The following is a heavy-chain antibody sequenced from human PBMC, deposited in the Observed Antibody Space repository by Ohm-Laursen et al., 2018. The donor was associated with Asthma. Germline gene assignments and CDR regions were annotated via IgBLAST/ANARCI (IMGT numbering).Heavy chain of an antibody. J-gene: IGHJ4*02. CDR2: LNPNSGST. D-gene: IGHD1-14*01. CDR3: ARLNAGTSAFDF. V-gene: IGHV1-8*01. Sequence: GASVKVSCNASGYTFTSYDINWVRQATGQGLEWVGWLNPNSGSTDFAQKFQGRVTLTRNTSIHTAYMELTSLKSEDTAIYFCARLNAGTSAFDFWGQGTLVTVSS. CDR1: GYTFTSYD.